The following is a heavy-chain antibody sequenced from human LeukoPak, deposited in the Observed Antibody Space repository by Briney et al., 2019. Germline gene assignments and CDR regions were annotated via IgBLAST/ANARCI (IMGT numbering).Heavy chain of an antibody. J-gene: IGHJ4*02. V-gene: IGHV4-4*07. CDR2: INTSGTT. CDR1: GDSIGSYY. CDR3: AVDGLNTATFDY. Sequence: SETLSLTCTVSGDSIGSYYWSWIRQPAGKGLEWIGRINTSGTTDYNPSLKSRVTMSVDTSKNEFSLKLSSVTAADTAVYYCAVDGLNTATFDYWGQGTLVTVSS. D-gene: IGHD5-18*01.